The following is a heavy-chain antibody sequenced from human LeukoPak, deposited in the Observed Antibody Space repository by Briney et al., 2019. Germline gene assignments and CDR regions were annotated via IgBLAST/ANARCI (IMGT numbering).Heavy chain of an antibody. D-gene: IGHD6-13*01. Sequence: GGSLSLSCAASGFTFSSYSMNWVRQAPGKGLEWVSSISSSSGYIYYADSVKGRFTISRDNAKSSLYLQINSLRAEDTAVYYCARVTPSAAAGTDYWGQGTLVTVSS. J-gene: IGHJ4*02. CDR1: GFTFSSYS. CDR3: ARVTPSAAAGTDY. CDR2: ISSSSGYI. V-gene: IGHV3-21*01.